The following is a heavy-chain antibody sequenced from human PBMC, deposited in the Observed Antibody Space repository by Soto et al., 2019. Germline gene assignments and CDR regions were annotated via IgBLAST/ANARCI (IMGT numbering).Heavy chain of an antibody. CDR3: TTDSRTTLPEIRFDY. Sequence: GSLRLSCAASGFPFNNAWINWVRQVPGKGLEWVGRVKSKADGGSGDYAAPVKGRFVVSRDDSKDIVYLQMNSLKIEDTGVYYCTTDSRTTLPEIRFDYWGQGTLVTVSS. J-gene: IGHJ4*02. D-gene: IGHD1-26*01. CDR2: VKSKADGGSG. CDR1: GFPFNNAW. V-gene: IGHV3-15*07.